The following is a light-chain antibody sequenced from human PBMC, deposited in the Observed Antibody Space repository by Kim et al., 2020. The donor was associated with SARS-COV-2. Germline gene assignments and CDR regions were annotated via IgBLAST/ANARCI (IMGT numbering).Light chain of an antibody. V-gene: IGKV1-5*01. CDR2: DAS. CDR1: QSISIW. Sequence: DIQMTQSPSTLSASVGDRVTITCRASQSISIWLAWYQQKPGKAPNLLIYDASNLESGVPSRFSGSGSGTEFTLTISSLQPDDFATYYCQEYKSNSLTFGQRTKV. J-gene: IGKJ1*01. CDR3: QEYKSNSLT.